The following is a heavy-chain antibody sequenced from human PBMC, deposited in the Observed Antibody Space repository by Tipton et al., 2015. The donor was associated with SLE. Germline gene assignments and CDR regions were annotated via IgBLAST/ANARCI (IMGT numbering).Heavy chain of an antibody. CDR2: ISSGSTYI. D-gene: IGHD1-26*01. Sequence: SLRLSCAASGFSFSASSINWVRQAPGQGLEWLSSISSGSTYIYYADSMKGRFTISRDNAKNSLYLQMNSLTAEDTAVYYCARDFLGDSGSYIFDYWGQGTLVTVSS. CDR1: GFSFSASS. V-gene: IGHV3-21*03. CDR3: ARDFLGDSGSYIFDY. J-gene: IGHJ4*02.